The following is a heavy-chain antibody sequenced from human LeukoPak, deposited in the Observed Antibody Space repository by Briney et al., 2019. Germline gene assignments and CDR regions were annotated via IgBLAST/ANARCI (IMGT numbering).Heavy chain of an antibody. Sequence: GGSLRLSCEVSGLIFSSYAMSWVRQAPGTGLEWVSGIPGRGGNTFYADSVKGRFTISRDNSKNTLYLQMNSLRADDTAVYYCVKDVLSYDILTGSAYWGPGTLVTVSP. J-gene: IGHJ4*02. CDR1: GLIFSSYA. CDR3: VKDVLSYDILTGSAY. D-gene: IGHD3-9*01. V-gene: IGHV3-23*01. CDR2: IPGRGGNT.